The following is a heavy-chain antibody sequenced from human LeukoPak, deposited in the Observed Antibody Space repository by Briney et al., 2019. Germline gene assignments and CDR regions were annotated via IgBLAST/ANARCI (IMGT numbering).Heavy chain of an antibody. CDR1: GGSISSGDYY. CDR3: ARTYDSSGYPFDY. D-gene: IGHD3-22*01. V-gene: IGHV4-30-4*01. J-gene: IGHJ4*02. Sequence: SETLSLTCTVSGGSISSGDYYWSWIRQPPGKGLEWIGYIYYSGSTYYNPSLRSRVTISVDTSKNQFSLKLSSVTAADTAVYYCARTYDSSGYPFDYWGQGTLVTVSS. CDR2: IYYSGST.